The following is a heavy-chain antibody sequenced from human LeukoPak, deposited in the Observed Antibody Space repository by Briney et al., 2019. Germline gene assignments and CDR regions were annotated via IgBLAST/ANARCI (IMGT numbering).Heavy chain of an antibody. CDR2: TYHSGST. D-gene: IGHD5-18*01. Sequence: SETLSLTCAVYGGSFSGHYWSWIRQSPGKGLEWIGETYHSGSTNYNPSLKSRVTISLDTSKNQFSLKVSSVTAADTAVYYCARTTEGGYTYDYFYYYYMDVWGKGTTVTISS. CDR1: GGSFSGHY. J-gene: IGHJ6*03. V-gene: IGHV4-34*01. CDR3: ARTTEGGYTYDYFYYYYMDV.